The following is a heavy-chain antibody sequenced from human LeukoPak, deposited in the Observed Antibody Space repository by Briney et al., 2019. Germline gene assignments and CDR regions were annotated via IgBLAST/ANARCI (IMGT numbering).Heavy chain of an antibody. CDR3: AKGALFGCSSTSCHLGYFDY. J-gene: IGHJ4*02. CDR1: GFTFKGYW. D-gene: IGHD2-2*01. CDR2: IKKDGSEK. Sequence: GGSLRLSCAASGFTFKGYWMTWVRQAPGKGLEWVANIKKDGSEKYYVESVMGRFTISRDNAKNSLYLQMNSLRAEDMALYYCAKGALFGCSSTSCHLGYFDYWGQGTLVTVSS. V-gene: IGHV3-7*03.